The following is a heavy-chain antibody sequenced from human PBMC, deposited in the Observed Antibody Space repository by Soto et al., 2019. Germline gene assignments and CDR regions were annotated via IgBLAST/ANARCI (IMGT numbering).Heavy chain of an antibody. J-gene: IGHJ4*02. CDR2: IWYDGSNK. V-gene: IGHV3-33*01. D-gene: IGHD3-10*01. CDR1: GFTFSSYG. CDR3: ARDWLYGSGSFSY. Sequence: GGSLRLSCAASGFTFSSYGMHWVRQAPGKGLEWVAVIWYDGSNKYYADSVKGRFTISRDNSKNTLYLQMNSLRAEDTAVYYCARDWLYGSGSFSYWGQGTLVTVSS.